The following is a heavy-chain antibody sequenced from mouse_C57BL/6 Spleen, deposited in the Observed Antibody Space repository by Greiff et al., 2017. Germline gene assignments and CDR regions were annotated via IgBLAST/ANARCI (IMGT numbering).Heavy chain of an antibody. CDR1: GYTFTSYW. CDR2: INPSSGYT. J-gene: IGHJ2*01. V-gene: IGHV1-7*01. Sequence: QVHVKQSGAELAKPGASVKLSCKASGYTFTSYWMHWVKQRPGQGLEWIGYINPSSGYTKYNQKFKDKATLTADKSSSTAYMQLSSLTYEDSAVYYCANGSNFAYWGPGTTLTVSS. D-gene: IGHD1-1*01. CDR3: ANGSNFAY.